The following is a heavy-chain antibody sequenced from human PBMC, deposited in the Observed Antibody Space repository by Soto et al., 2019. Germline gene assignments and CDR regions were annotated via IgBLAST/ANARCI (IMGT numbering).Heavy chain of an antibody. V-gene: IGHV4-31*03. CDR3: ARATGTTTDDRGALYAFDI. D-gene: IGHD1-7*01. CDR1: GGSISSGGYY. J-gene: IGHJ3*02. CDR2: IYYSGST. Sequence: QVQLQESGPGLVKPSQTLSLTCTVSGGSISSGGYYWSWIRQHPGKGLEWIGYIYYSGSTYYNPSLKSRVTISVDTSKNQFSLKLSTVTAADTAVYYCARATGTTTDDRGALYAFDIWGQGTMVTVSS.